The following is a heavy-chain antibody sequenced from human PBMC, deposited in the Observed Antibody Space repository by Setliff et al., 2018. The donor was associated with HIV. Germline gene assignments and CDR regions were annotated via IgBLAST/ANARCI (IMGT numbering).Heavy chain of an antibody. D-gene: IGHD2-21*01. CDR1: GMTFSDAW. CDR3: TTGTRLVD. Sequence: PGGSLRLSCLASGMTFSDAWMTWVRQAPGKGLEWVGRIKSKGDGGTREYAAPVKGRFTISRDDSKNTLYLQMNSLKTEDTAVYYCTTGTRLVDWGQGALVTVSS. CDR2: IKSKGDGGTR. V-gene: IGHV3-15*01. J-gene: IGHJ4*02.